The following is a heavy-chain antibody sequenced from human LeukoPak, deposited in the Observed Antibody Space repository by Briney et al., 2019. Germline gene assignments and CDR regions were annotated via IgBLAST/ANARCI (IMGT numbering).Heavy chain of an antibody. CDR3: ARVESDAFDI. V-gene: IGHV3-21*01. CDR1: GFTFSSYS. Sequence: GGSLRLSCAASGFTFSSYSMNWVRQAPGEGLEWVSSISSSSSYIYYADSVKGRFTISRDNAKNSLYLQMNSLRAEDTAVYYCARVESDAFDIWGQGTMVTVSS. CDR2: ISSSSSYI. J-gene: IGHJ3*02.